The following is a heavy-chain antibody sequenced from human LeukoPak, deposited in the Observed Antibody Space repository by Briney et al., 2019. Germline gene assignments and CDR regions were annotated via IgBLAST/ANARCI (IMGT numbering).Heavy chain of an antibody. J-gene: IGHJ6*03. CDR2: IYTSGST. V-gene: IGHV4-4*07. CDR3: ASTRAGYYYYYYMDV. Sequence: SETLSLACTVSGGSISSYYWSWIRQPAGKGLEWIGRIYTSGSTNYNPSLKSRVTMSVDTSKNQFSLKLSSVTAADTAVYYCASTRAGYYYYYYMDVWGKGTTVTVSS. D-gene: IGHD6-13*01. CDR1: GGSISSYY.